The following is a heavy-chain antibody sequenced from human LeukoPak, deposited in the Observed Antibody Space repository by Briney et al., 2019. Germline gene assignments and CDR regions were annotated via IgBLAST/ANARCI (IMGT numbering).Heavy chain of an antibody. V-gene: IGHV3-11*06. CDR2: ISSSSSYT. D-gene: IGHD2-15*01. Sequence: PGGTLRLSCAASGFTFSDYYMSWIRQAPGKGLEWVSYISSSSSYTNYADSVKGRFTISRDNAKNSLSLQMNSLRAEDTAVYYRARPDCSGGSCYSRWFDPWGQGTLVTVSS. J-gene: IGHJ5*02. CDR3: ARPDCSGGSCYSRWFDP. CDR1: GFTFSDYY.